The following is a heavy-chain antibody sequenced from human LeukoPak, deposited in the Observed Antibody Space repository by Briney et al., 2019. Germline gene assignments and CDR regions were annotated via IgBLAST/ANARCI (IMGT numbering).Heavy chain of an antibody. J-gene: IGHJ4*02. D-gene: IGHD2-21*01. CDR2: IYSGGST. CDR1: GFTVSSNY. CDR3: ARELRGFDS. Sequence: SGGSLRLSCAASGFTVSSNYMSWVRQAPGKGLEWVSVIYSGGSTYYADSVKGRFTISRDNSKNTLYLQMDSLRAEDTAVYFCARELRGFDSWGQGTLVTVSS. V-gene: IGHV3-66*01.